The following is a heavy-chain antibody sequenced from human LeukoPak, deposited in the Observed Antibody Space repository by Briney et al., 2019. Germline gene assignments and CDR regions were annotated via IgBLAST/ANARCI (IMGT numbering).Heavy chain of an antibody. CDR1: GFTFSSDA. D-gene: IGHD1-14*01. CDR3: AKDLSLYPTSP. J-gene: IGHJ5*02. Sequence: GGSLRLSCAASGFTFSSDAMSWVRQAPGKGLEWVSAISGSGGSTYYADSVKGRFTISRDNSKNTLYLQMNSLRAEDTAVYYCAKDLSLYPTSPWGQGTLVTVSS. CDR2: ISGSGGST. V-gene: IGHV3-23*01.